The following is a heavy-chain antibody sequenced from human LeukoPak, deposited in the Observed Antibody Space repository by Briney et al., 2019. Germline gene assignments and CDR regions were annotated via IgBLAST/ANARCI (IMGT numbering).Heavy chain of an antibody. CDR2: IIPIFGTA. Sequence: ASVKVSCKASGGTFSSYAISCVPQSPGHGLKWMGGIIPIFGTANYAQKFQGRVTITADESTSTAYMELSSVRSEDTAVYYCASRYCSSTSCYNPGFDPWGQGTLVTVSS. V-gene: IGHV1-69*13. J-gene: IGHJ5*02. D-gene: IGHD2-2*01. CDR1: GGTFSSYA. CDR3: ASRYCSSTSCYNPGFDP.